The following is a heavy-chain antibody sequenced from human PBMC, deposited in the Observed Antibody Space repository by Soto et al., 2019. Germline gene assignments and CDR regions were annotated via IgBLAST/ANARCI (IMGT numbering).Heavy chain of an antibody. CDR3: ARVPSSSGPEG. CDR2: ISYDGSNK. V-gene: IGHV3-30-3*01. J-gene: IGHJ4*02. Sequence: GGSLRLSCAASGFTFSSYAMHWVRQAPGKGLEWVAVISYDGSNKYYADSVKGRFTISRDNSKNTLYLQMNSLRAEDTAVYYCARVPSSSGPEGWGQGTLVTVSS. CDR1: GFTFSSYA. D-gene: IGHD6-6*01.